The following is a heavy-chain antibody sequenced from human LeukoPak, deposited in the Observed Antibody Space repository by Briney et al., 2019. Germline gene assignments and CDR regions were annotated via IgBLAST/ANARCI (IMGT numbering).Heavy chain of an antibody. CDR3: AKDGNYYDSTPWGAFDI. V-gene: IGHV3-30*04. J-gene: IGHJ3*02. Sequence: PGGSLRLSCAASGFTFSSYAMHWVRQAPGKGLEWVAVISYDGSNKYYADSVKGRFTISRDNSKNTLYLQMNSLRAEDTAVYYCAKDGNYYDSTPWGAFDIWGQGTMVTVSS. CDR1: GFTFSSYA. CDR2: ISYDGSNK. D-gene: IGHD3-22*01.